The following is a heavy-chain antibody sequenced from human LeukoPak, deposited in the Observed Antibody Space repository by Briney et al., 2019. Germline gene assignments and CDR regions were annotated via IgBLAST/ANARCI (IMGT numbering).Heavy chain of an antibody. J-gene: IGHJ4*02. CDR3: SSSSTTWSY. V-gene: IGHV4-59*01. Sequence: SETLSLTYTVSGGSISKFYWSWIRQPPGKGLEWIGYISDSGNTNCNPSLKSRVTISVDTSKRQFSLKLSSVTAADTAVYYCSSSSTTWSYWGQGTLVTVSS. CDR2: ISDSGNT. CDR1: GGSISKFY. D-gene: IGHD2-2*01.